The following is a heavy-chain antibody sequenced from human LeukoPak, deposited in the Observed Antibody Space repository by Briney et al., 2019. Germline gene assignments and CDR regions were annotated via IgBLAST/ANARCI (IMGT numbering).Heavy chain of an antibody. CDR2: ISGSGGST. J-gene: IGHJ4*02. CDR3: AKVPNTGSSWYWYCDY. Sequence: GGSLRLSCAASGFTFSSYAMSWVRQAPGKGLEWVSAISGSGGSTYYADCVKGRFSISSDNSKNTLYLQINSLRDEDTAVYYCAKVPNTGSSWYWYCDYWGQGTLVTVSS. V-gene: IGHV3-23*01. D-gene: IGHD6-13*01. CDR1: GFTFSSYA.